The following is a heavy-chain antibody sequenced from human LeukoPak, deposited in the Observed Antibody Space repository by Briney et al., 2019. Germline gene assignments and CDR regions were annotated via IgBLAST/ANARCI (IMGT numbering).Heavy chain of an antibody. CDR2: INHGGST. D-gene: IGHD3-22*01. CDR3: ARGQGDYYDSSGYYAH. Sequence: SETLSLTCAVYGGSFSGYYWSWIRQPPGKGLEWIGEINHGGSTNYNPSLKSRATISVDTSKNQFSLKLSSVTAAGTAVYYCARGQGDYYDSSGYYAHWGQGTLVTVSS. V-gene: IGHV4-34*01. CDR1: GGSFSGYY. J-gene: IGHJ4*02.